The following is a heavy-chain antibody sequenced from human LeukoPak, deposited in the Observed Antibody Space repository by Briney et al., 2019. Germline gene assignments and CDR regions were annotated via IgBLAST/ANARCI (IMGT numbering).Heavy chain of an antibody. CDR1: GFTFDDYA. V-gene: IGHV3-43*02. CDR3: AKVSTVTPDYYYYYMDV. D-gene: IGHD4-17*01. Sequence: PGGSLRLSCAASGFTFDDYAMHWVRHAPGKGLEWVSLISGDGGSTYYADSVKGRFTISRDNSKNSLYLQMNSLRTEDTALYYCAKVSTVTPDYYYYYMDVWGKGTTVTVSS. J-gene: IGHJ6*03. CDR2: ISGDGGST.